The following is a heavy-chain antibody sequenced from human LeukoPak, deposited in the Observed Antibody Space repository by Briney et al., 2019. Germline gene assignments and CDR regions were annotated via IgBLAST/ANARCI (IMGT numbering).Heavy chain of an antibody. V-gene: IGHV4-59*11. CDR3: ARDLVTVTKGFDI. D-gene: IGHD4-17*01. CDR1: GDSFSSHY. Sequence: PSETLSLTYAVSGDSFSSHYWTWIRQSPGKGLEWIGYISYIGSTNYNPSLKSRVTISIDTSKNQFSLKLRSVTAADTAVYYCARDLVTVTKGFDIWGQGTMVSVSS. CDR2: ISYIGST. J-gene: IGHJ3*02.